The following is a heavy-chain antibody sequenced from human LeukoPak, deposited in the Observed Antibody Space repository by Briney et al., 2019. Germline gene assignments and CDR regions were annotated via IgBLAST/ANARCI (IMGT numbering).Heavy chain of an antibody. V-gene: IGHV1-69*13. CDR3: AGEPYGEISPDF. J-gene: IGHJ4*02. CDR2: IIPVFRTP. Sequence: ASVKVSFNATGGTFSSFPINWVRHSPGQGLEWMGGIIPVFRTPNYAQRSQGRVKITADESTDTAYMELSSLKSEDTAVYYCAGEPYGEISPDFWGQGTLVTVSS. CDR1: GGTFSSFP. D-gene: IGHD3-16*02.